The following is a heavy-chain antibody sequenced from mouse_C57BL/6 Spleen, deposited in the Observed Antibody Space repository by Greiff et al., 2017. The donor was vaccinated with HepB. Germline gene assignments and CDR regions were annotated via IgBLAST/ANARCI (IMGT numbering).Heavy chain of an antibody. D-gene: IGHD1-1*01. CDR2: ISNGGGST. Sequence: EVKLVESGGGLVQPGGSLKLSCAASGFTFSDYYMYWVRQTPEKRLEWVAYISNGGGSTYYPDTVKGRFTISRDNAKNTRYLQMSRLKSEDTAMYYCARGDYYYGSIYWYFDVWGTGTTVTVSS. CDR3: ARGDYYYGSIYWYFDV. CDR1: GFTFSDYY. V-gene: IGHV5-12*01. J-gene: IGHJ1*03.